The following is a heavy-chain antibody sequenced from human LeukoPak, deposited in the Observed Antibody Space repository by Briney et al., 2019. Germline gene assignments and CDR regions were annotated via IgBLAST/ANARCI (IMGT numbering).Heavy chain of an antibody. Sequence: ASVTVSCTASGYTFTGYYMHWVRQAPGQGLEWMGWINPNSGGTNYAQEFQGWVTMTRDTSISTAYMELSRLRSDDTAVYYCARGGHGDYANYYYYGMDVWGQGTTVTVSS. J-gene: IGHJ6*02. V-gene: IGHV1-2*04. CDR2: INPNSGGT. CDR3: ARGGHGDYANYYYYGMDV. D-gene: IGHD4-17*01. CDR1: GYTFTGYY.